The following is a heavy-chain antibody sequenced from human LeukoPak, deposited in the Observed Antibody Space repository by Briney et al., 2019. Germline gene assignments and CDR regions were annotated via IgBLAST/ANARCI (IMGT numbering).Heavy chain of an antibody. J-gene: IGHJ5*02. CDR3: ARVLYYYDSSGYYPNWFDP. CDR1: GGSISSYY. V-gene: IGHV4-4*07. CDR2: IYTSGST. Sequence: SETLSLTCTVSGGSISSYYWSWIRQPAGKGLEWIGRIYTSGSTNYNPSLKSRVTMSVDTSKNQFSLKLSSVTAADTAVYYCARVLYYYDSSGYYPNWFDPWGQGTLVTVSS. D-gene: IGHD3-22*01.